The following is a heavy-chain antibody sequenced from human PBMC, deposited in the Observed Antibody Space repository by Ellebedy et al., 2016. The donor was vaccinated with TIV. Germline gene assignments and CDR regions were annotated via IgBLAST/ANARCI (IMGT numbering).Heavy chain of an antibody. J-gene: IGHJ4*02. D-gene: IGHD6-13*01. CDR1: GGSFSGYY. CDR2: INHSGST. CDR3: ATTGYSSSWYRIDY. V-gene: IGHV4-34*01. Sequence: SETLSLTXAAYGGSFSGYYWRWIRQPPGKGLEWIGDINHSGSTNYNPALKSRVTISVDKSKNQISLKLSSVTAADTAVYYCATTGYSSSWYRIDYWGQGTLVTVSS.